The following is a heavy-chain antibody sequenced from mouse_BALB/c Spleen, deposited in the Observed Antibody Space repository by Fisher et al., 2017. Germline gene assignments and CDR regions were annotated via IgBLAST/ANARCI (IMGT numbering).Heavy chain of an antibody. D-gene: IGHD1-1*01. Sequence: KFKGKATLTVDKSSSTAYMQLKSLTSEDSAVYYCARRGTTDAMDYWGQGTSVTVSS. V-gene: IGHV1-42*01. CDR3: ARRGTTDAMDY. J-gene: IGHJ4*01.